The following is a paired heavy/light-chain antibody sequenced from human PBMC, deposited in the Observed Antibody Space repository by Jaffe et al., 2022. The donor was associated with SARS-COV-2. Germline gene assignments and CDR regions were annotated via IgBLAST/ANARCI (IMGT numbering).Heavy chain of an antibody. CDR2: IYFSGST. CDR1: GGSVSSSSYY. D-gene: IGHD3-10*01. CDR3: ARYLPHMVRGGSNVYYYYYMDV. V-gene: IGHV4-61*01. J-gene: IGHJ6*03. Sequence: QVQLQESGPGLVKPSETLSLTCAVSGGSVSSSSYYWSWIRQPPGKGLEWIGYIYFSGSTNYNPSLKSRVTMSIDTSKNQFSLKLSSVTAADTAVYYCARYLPHMVRGGSNVYYYYYMDVWGEGTTVTVSS.
Light chain of an antibody. J-gene: IGLJ2*01. Sequence: QSALTQPPSASGSPGQSVTISCTGTSSDVGGYNYVSWYQQHPGKAPKLMIYEVTKRPSGVPDRFSGSKSGNTASLTVSGLQAEDEADYYCSSYAGSNNLIFGGGTKLTVL. CDR1: SSDVGGYNY. V-gene: IGLV2-8*01. CDR2: EVT. CDR3: SSYAGSNNLI.